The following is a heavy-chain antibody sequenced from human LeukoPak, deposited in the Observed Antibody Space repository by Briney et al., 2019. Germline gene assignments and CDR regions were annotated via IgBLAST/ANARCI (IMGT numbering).Heavy chain of an antibody. CDR3: ARPSDILTGYYRFDY. Sequence: ASVKVSCKASGYTFTSYYMHWVRQAPGQGLEWMGIINPSGGSTSYAQKFQGRVTMTRDMSTSTVYMELSSLRSEDTAVYYCARPSDILTGYYRFDYWGQGTLVTVSS. CDR2: INPSGGST. CDR1: GYTFTSYY. V-gene: IGHV1-46*01. D-gene: IGHD3-9*01. J-gene: IGHJ4*02.